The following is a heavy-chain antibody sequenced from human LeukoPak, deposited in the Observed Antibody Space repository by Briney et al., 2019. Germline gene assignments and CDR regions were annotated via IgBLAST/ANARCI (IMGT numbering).Heavy chain of an antibody. CDR3: ASEIGEPDEYYFDY. CDR2: IKQDGSEK. CDR1: GFTFSSYW. J-gene: IGHJ4*02. V-gene: IGHV3-7*01. D-gene: IGHD3-10*01. Sequence: GGSLRLSCAASGFTFSSYWMSWVRQAPGKGLEWVANIKQDGSEKYYVDSVKGRFTISRDNAKNSLYLQMNSLRAEDTAVYYCASEIGEPDEYYFDYWGQGTLVTVSS.